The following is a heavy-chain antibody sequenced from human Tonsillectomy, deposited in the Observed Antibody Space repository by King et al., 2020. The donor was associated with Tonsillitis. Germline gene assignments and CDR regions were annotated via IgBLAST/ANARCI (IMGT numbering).Heavy chain of an antibody. CDR3: TSPTTEYSSSFDV. D-gene: IGHD6-6*01. CDR1: GFTFSGSA. Sequence: VQLVESGGGLVQPGGSLKLSCAASGFTFSGSAMHWVRQASGKGLEWVGRIRSKANSYATAYAASVKGRFTISRDDSKNKAYLQMNSLKTEDTAVYYCTSPTTEYSSSFDVWGQGTTVTVSS. CDR2: IRSKANSYAT. V-gene: IGHV3-73*02. J-gene: IGHJ6*02.